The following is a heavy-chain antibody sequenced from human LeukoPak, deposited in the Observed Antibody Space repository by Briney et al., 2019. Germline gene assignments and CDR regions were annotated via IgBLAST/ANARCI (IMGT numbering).Heavy chain of an antibody. CDR3: ARDLDYYDSSGYSSFGY. J-gene: IGHJ4*02. V-gene: IGHV1-2*02. D-gene: IGHD3-22*01. Sequence: ASVKVSCKASGYMFTGYYMHWVRQAPGQGLEWMGWINPNSGGTNYAQKFQGRVTMTRDTSISTAYMELSRLRSDDTAVYYCARDLDYYDSSGYSSFGYWGQGTLVTVSS. CDR2: INPNSGGT. CDR1: GYMFTGYY.